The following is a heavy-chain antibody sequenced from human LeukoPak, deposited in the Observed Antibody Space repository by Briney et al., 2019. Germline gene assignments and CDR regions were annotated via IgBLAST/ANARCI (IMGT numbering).Heavy chain of an antibody. CDR2: IKQDGSEK. CDR3: ARLVAVADPYFDY. V-gene: IGHV3-7*01. J-gene: IGHJ4*02. Sequence: GGSLRLSCAASGFTFSSYRMSWVRQAPWKGLEWVANIKQDGSEKYYVDSVKGRFTISRDNAKNSLYLQMNSLRAEDTAVYYCARLVAVADPYFDYWGQGTLVTVSS. CDR1: GFTFSSYR. D-gene: IGHD6-19*01.